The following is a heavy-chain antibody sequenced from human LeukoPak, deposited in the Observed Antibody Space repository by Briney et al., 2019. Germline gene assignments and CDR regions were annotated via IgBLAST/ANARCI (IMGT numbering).Heavy chain of an antibody. Sequence: GGSLRLSCAASGSTFSSHTMNWVRQAPGKGLEWVSYISSSSSVIYYADSVKGRFTISRDNAKNSLYLQMNSLRAEDTAVYYCARNLLAADYWGHGTLVTVSS. CDR2: ISSSSSVI. CDR3: ARNLLAADY. J-gene: IGHJ4*01. V-gene: IGHV3-48*04. CDR1: GSTFSSHT. D-gene: IGHD2-2*01.